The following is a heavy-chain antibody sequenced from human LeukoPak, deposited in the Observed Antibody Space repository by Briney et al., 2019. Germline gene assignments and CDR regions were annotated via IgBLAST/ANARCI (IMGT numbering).Heavy chain of an antibody. J-gene: IGHJ4*02. CDR3: AKVGGIVVVPAAIGFDY. CDR1: GFTFSSYA. V-gene: IGHV3-23*01. Sequence: GSLRLSCAASGFTFSSYAMSWVRQAPGKGLEWVSAISGSGGSTYYADSVKGRFTISRDNSKNTLYLQMNSLRAEDTAVYYCAKVGGIVVVPAAIGFDYWGQGTLVTVSS. CDR2: ISGSGGST. D-gene: IGHD2-2*01.